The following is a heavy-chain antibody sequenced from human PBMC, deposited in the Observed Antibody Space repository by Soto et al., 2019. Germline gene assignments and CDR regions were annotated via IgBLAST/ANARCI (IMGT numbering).Heavy chain of an antibody. CDR2: IWYDGSNK. CDR1: GFTFSSYG. CDR3: ARDFYSNYFYYYYYGMDV. V-gene: IGHV3-33*01. J-gene: IGHJ6*02. D-gene: IGHD4-4*01. Sequence: VGSLRLSCAASGFTFSSYGMHWVRQAPGKGLEWVAVIWYDGSNKYYADSVKGRFTISRDNSKNTLYLQMNSLRAEDTAVYYCARDFYSNYFYYYYYGMDVWGQGTTVTVSS.